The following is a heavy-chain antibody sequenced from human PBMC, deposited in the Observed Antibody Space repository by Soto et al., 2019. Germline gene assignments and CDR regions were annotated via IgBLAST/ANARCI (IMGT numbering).Heavy chain of an antibody. CDR3: ARGRDGDY. V-gene: IGHV1-18*01. CDR2: ISAHNGNT. Sequence: QVHLVQSGAEVKKPGASVQVSCKGSGYAFTTYGITWVRQAPGQGLEWMGWISAHNGNTNYAQKLQGRVTMTRDTSTSTAYMERRSLRSDDTAVYYCARGRDGDYWGQGALVTVSS. D-gene: IGHD6-6*01. CDR1: GYAFTTYG. J-gene: IGHJ4*02.